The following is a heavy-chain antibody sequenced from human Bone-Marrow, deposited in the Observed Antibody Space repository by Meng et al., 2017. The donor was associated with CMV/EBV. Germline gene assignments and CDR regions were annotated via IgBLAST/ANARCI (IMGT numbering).Heavy chain of an antibody. J-gene: IGHJ6*02. CDR2: IYYSGSI. CDR3: ARDPTIFGVVIKGGRGYYYGMDV. CDR1: GDSISSSGYY. V-gene: IGHV4-61*08. Sequence: SETLSLTCTVSGDSISSSGYYWGWIRQPPGKGLEWIGYIYYSGSINYNPSLKSRVTIPVDTSKNQFSLKLSSVTAADTAVYYCARDPTIFGVVIKGGRGYYYGMDVWGQGTTVTVSS. D-gene: IGHD3-3*01.